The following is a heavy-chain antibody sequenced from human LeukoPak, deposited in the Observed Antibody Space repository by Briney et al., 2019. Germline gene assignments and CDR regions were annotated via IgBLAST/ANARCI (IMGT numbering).Heavy chain of an antibody. D-gene: IGHD7-27*01. CDR3: ASVGKYYYYYMDV. Sequence: GGSLRLSCAASGFTFSSYAMHWVRQAPGKGLEWVAVISCDGSNKYYADSVKGRFTISRDNSKNTLYLQMNSLRAEDTAVYYCASVGKYYYYYMDVWGKGTTVTVSS. CDR2: ISCDGSNK. J-gene: IGHJ6*03. V-gene: IGHV3-30*04. CDR1: GFTFSSYA.